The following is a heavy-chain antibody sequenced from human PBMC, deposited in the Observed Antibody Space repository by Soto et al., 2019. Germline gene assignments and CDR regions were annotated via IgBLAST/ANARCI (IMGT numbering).Heavy chain of an antibody. Sequence: QVQLVESGGGVVQPGRSLRLSCAASGFTFSSYGMHWVRQAPGKGLEWVAVIWYDGSNKYYADSVKGRFTISRDNSKNTLYLQMNSLRAEDTAVYYCASTYGDYYYYMDVWGKGTTVTVSS. V-gene: IGHV3-33*01. D-gene: IGHD4-17*01. CDR3: ASTYGDYYYYMDV. CDR2: IWYDGSNK. J-gene: IGHJ6*03. CDR1: GFTFSSYG.